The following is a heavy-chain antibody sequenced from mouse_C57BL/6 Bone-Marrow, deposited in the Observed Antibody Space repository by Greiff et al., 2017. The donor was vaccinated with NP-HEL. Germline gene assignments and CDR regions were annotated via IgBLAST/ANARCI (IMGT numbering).Heavy chain of an antibody. Sequence: VKLQQSGAELVKPGASVKISCKASGYAFSSYWMNWVKQRPGKGLEWIGQIYPGDGDTNYNGKFKGKATLTADKSSSTAYMQLSSLTSEDSAVYFCARRGDSSYYYAMDYWGQGTSVTVSS. CDR2: IYPGDGDT. CDR3: ARRGDSSYYYAMDY. J-gene: IGHJ4*01. D-gene: IGHD3-2*02. V-gene: IGHV1-80*01. CDR1: GYAFSSYW.